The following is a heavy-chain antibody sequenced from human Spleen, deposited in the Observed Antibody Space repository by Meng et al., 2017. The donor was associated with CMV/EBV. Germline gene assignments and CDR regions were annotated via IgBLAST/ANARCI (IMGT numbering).Heavy chain of an antibody. CDR1: GGSVSSGSYY. D-gene: IGHD3-3*01. CDR3: AREGRITIFGVIRGLMDV. Sequence: SETLSLTCTVSGGSVSSGSYYWSWIRQPPGKGLEWIGEINHSGSTNYNPSLKSRVTISVDTSKNQFSLKLSSVTAADTAVYYCAREGRITIFGVIRGLMDVWGQGTTVTVSS. J-gene: IGHJ6*02. V-gene: IGHV4-39*07. CDR2: INHSGST.